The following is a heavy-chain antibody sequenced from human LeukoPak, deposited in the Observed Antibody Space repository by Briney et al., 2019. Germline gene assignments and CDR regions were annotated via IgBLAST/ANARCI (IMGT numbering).Heavy chain of an antibody. J-gene: IGHJ4*02. CDR2: ISYDGSNK. D-gene: IGHD3-16*01. CDR1: GFTFSSYA. V-gene: IGHV3-30*01. CDR3: ARDRRLRLGRTFDC. Sequence: GGSLRLSCAASGFTFSSYAMHWVRQAPGKGLEWVAVISYDGSNKYYADSVKGRFTISRDNSKNTLYLQVNSLRGEDTAVYYCARDRRLRLGRTFDCWGQGILVTVSS.